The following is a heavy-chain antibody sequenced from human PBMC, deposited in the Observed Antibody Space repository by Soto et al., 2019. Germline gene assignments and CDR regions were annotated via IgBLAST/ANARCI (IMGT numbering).Heavy chain of an antibody. J-gene: IGHJ4*02. CDR3: AREATVVVAATYLGTFDY. CDR2: TYYRSKWYN. CDR1: GDSVSSNSAS. D-gene: IGHD2-15*01. V-gene: IGHV6-1*01. Sequence: PSQTLSLTCAISGDSVSSNSASWNWIRQSPSRGLEWLGRTYYRSKWYNDYAVSVKSRITINPDTSKNQFSLQLNSVTPEDTAVYYCAREATVVVAATYLGTFDYWGQGTLVTVSS.